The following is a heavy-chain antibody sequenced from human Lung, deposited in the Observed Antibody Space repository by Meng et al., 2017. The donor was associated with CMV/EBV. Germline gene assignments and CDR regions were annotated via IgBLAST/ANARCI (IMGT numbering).Heavy chain of an antibody. J-gene: IGHJ6*02. CDR2: ISGSGDTT. V-gene: IGHV3-48*03. Sequence: GESLKISCAASGFRFSSYEINWVRQTPGKGLEWVSYISGSGDTTNYADSVKGRFTISRDNAKNSLYLQMNSLRTEDTAVYYCARDYLIVGILEWLPFQRPSSNYYYYYGMDVWGQGTTVTVSS. D-gene: IGHD3-3*01. CDR3: ARDYLIVGILEWLPFQRPSSNYYYYYGMDV. CDR1: GFRFSSYE.